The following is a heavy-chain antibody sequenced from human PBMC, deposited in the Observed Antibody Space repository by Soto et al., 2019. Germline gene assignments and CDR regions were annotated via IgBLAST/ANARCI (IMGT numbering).Heavy chain of an antibody. Sequence: QVQLQQWGAGVLRPSETLSLTCAVYGESFSNHYWTWIRQSPGKGLEWVGEINYSGSTRYNWSLGSRVTISVDTSKNQLSLMMTSVTAEDTAVYYCARGVVYRDVGLAYGMDVWGQGTTLTVSS. CDR3: ARGVVYRDVGLAYGMDV. D-gene: IGHD3-22*01. V-gene: IGHV4-34*01. CDR2: INYSGST. J-gene: IGHJ6*02. CDR1: GESFSNHY.